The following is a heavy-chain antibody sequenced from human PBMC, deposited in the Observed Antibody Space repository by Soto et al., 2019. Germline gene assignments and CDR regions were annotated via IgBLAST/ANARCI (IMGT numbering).Heavy chain of an antibody. D-gene: IGHD5-12*01. CDR3: AAQDIVATIAAWGDAFDI. CDR1: GFTFTSSA. Sequence: ASVKVSCKASGFTFTSSAVQWVRQARGQRLEWIGWIVVGSGNTNYAQKFQERVTITRDMSTSTAYMELSSLRSEDTAVYYCAAQDIVATIAAWGDAFDIWGQGTMVTVSS. V-gene: IGHV1-58*01. J-gene: IGHJ3*02. CDR2: IVVGSGNT.